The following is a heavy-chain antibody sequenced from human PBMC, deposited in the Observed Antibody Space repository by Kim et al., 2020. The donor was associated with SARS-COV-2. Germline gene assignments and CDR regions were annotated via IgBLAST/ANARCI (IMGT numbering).Heavy chain of an antibody. Sequence: GGTNVAPKLQGRVTMTPDTSINTAYMELSRLRSDDTAVYYCACTYYYGMDVWGQGTTVTVSS. CDR2: GGT. CDR3: ACTYYYGMDV. D-gene: IGHD3-16*01. J-gene: IGHJ6*02. V-gene: IGHV1-2*02.